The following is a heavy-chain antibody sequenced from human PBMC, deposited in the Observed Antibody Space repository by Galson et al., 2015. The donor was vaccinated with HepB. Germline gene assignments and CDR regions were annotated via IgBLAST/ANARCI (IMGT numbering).Heavy chain of an antibody. CDR2: IHYGGST. CDR3: ARHRTGRLAVAPLRTTRYFDY. Sequence: SETLSLTCAVSGGSIDSSGYYWGWIHQPPGKGLEWIGSIHYGGSTYYNPSLKSRVTISVDTSKNHFSLRLSSVTASDTAVYYCARHRTGRLAVAPLRTTRYFDYWGQGTLVTVSS. J-gene: IGHJ4*02. CDR1: GGSIDSSGYY. D-gene: IGHD6-19*01. V-gene: IGHV4-39*01.